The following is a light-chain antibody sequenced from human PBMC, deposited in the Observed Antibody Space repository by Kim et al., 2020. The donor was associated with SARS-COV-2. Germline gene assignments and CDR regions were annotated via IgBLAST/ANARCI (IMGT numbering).Light chain of an antibody. V-gene: IGLV3-19*01. CDR2: GKN. J-gene: IGLJ2*01. Sequence: SSELTQHPAVSVDLGQTVRITCQGDSPRSYYASWYHKHTGQEPVLVIYGKNNRPSGLDDRFTGCSPGNTASLTIPGAQAEDEADYYCHSPDSRGNHVVFG. CDR1: SPRSYY. CDR3: HSPDSRGNHVV.